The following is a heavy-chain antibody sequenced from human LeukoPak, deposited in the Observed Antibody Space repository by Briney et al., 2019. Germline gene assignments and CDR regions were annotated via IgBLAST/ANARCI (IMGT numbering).Heavy chain of an antibody. CDR1: GFTFSSYA. CDR3: AKDYGDYEPGEAFDI. Sequence: GGSLRLSCAASGFTFSSYAMSWVRQAPGEGLEWVSAISGSGGSTYYADSVKGRFTISRDNSKDTLYLQMNSLRAEDTAVYYCAKDYGDYEPGEAFDIWGQGTMVTVSS. J-gene: IGHJ3*02. CDR2: ISGSGGST. D-gene: IGHD4-17*01. V-gene: IGHV3-23*01.